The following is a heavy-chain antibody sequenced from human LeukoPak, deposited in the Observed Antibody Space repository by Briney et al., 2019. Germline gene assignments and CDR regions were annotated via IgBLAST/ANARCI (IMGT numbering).Heavy chain of an antibody. J-gene: IGHJ4*02. CDR3: AKDLGRYRNNYFDY. D-gene: IGHD1-26*01. V-gene: IGHV3-48*03. Sequence: GGSLRLSCAASGFTFSSYEMNWVRQAPGKGLEWVSYISSSGSTIYYADSVKGRFTISRDDSKNTLYLQMNSLRAEDTAVYYCAKDLGRYRNNYFDYWGQGTLVTVSS. CDR1: GFTFSSYE. CDR2: ISSSGSTI.